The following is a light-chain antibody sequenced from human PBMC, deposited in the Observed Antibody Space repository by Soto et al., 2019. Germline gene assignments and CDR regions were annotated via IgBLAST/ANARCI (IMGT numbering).Light chain of an antibody. Sequence: DIQMTQSPSTLSASVGDRVPITYRASQSISSWLAWYQQKPGKAPKVLIYAASSLESGVPSRFSGSGSGTEFTLTINSLQPDDFATYYCQQYNSYPVTFGQGTKLEIK. CDR3: QQYNSYPVT. CDR2: AAS. CDR1: QSISSW. V-gene: IGKV1-5*01. J-gene: IGKJ2*01.